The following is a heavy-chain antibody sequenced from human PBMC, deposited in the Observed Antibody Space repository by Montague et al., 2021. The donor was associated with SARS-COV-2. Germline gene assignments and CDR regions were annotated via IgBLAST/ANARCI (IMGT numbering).Heavy chain of an antibody. D-gene: IGHD6-13*01. V-gene: IGHV4-59*12. Sequence: SETLSLTCTVSGGSIRNYYWTWIQQSPGKGLEWIGFIYYSRSTNSNPSLESRVTISVDTSKNQFSLNLTSVTAADTAVYYCARVGRQQLVRLTGMDVWGQGTTVTVSS. CDR3: ARVGRQQLVRLTGMDV. J-gene: IGHJ6*02. CDR2: IYYSRST. CDR1: GGSIRNYY.